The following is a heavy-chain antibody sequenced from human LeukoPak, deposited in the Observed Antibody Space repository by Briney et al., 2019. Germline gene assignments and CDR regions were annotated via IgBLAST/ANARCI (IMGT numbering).Heavy chain of an antibody. V-gene: IGHV3-21*01. J-gene: IGHJ4*02. Sequence: GGSLRLSCAASGFTFSSYMMNWVRQAPGKGLEWVSSINSGSTYTYYTESVKGRFTVSRDNTKNSLFLQMNSLRAEDTAIYYCARSLTTLTYEGYWGQGTLVTVSS. CDR3: ARSLTTLTYEGY. CDR1: GFTFSSYM. D-gene: IGHD1-1*01. CDR2: INSGSTYT.